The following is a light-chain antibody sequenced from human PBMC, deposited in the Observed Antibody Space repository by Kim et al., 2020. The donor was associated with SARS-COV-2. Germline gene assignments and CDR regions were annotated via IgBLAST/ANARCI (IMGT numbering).Light chain of an antibody. J-gene: IGKJ2*02. V-gene: IGKV3-15*01. CDR2: GAS. Sequence: SVSPGERATLFCRASQSVRTRLAWYQHKPGQAPRLLISGASTRATDIPDRFSGSGSGTEFTLTISSLQSEDFAVYYCQHYNEWPRTFGQGTKLEIK. CDR3: QHYNEWPRT. CDR1: QSVRTR.